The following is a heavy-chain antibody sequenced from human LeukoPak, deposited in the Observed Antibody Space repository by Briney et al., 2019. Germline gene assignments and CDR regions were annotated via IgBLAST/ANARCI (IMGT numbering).Heavy chain of an antibody. CDR2: IYYSGDS. D-gene: IGHD2/OR15-2a*01. V-gene: IGHV4-39*01. CDR3: ARQENIIMVPTAHAFDY. CDR1: GGSISSSNYY. Sequence: SEILSLTCTVSGGSISSSNYYWGWIRQPPGKGLEWIGTIYYSGDSYYNPSLKSRASISVDTSKNRFSLNVNSVTAADTAVYFCARQENIIMVPTAHAFDYWGQGALVTVSS. J-gene: IGHJ4*02.